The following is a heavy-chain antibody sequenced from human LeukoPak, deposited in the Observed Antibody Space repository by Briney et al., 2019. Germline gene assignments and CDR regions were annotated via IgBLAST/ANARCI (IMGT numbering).Heavy chain of an antibody. Sequence: GGSLRLSCAASGFTFSSYAMSWVRQAPGKGLEWVSAISGSGGSTYYADSVKGRFTISRDNSKNTLYLQMNSLRAEDTAVYYCAKRWGYYGSGSYWPYYYYGMDVWGQGTTVTVSS. CDR1: GFTFSSYA. CDR2: ISGSGGST. CDR3: AKRWGYYGSGSYWPYYYYGMDV. V-gene: IGHV3-23*01. D-gene: IGHD3-10*01. J-gene: IGHJ6*02.